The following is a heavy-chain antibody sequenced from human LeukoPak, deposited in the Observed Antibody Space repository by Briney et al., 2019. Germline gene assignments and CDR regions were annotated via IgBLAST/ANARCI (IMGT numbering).Heavy chain of an antibody. CDR1: GFTFRNYA. Sequence: PGGSLRLSCAASGFTFRNYAMGWVRQAPGKGLEWVSSISSSSSYIYYADSVKGRFTISRDNDKNSLYLQMNSLRAEDTAVYYCARTTVTTEFDYWGQGTLVTVSS. V-gene: IGHV3-21*01. D-gene: IGHD4-17*01. J-gene: IGHJ4*02. CDR3: ARTTVTTEFDY. CDR2: ISSSSSYI.